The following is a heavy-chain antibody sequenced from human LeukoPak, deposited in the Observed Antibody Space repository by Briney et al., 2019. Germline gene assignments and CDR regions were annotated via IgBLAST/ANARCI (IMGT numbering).Heavy chain of an antibody. J-gene: IGHJ4*02. Sequence: SETLSLTCTVSGGSISSSSYYWGWIRQPPGKGLEWIGSIYYSGSTYYNPSLKSRVTISVDTSKNQFSLKLSSVTAADTAVYYCARGVRGGSYYADYWGQGTLVTVSS. CDR2: IYYSGST. CDR3: ARGVRGGSYYADY. CDR1: GGSISSSSYY. D-gene: IGHD1-26*01. V-gene: IGHV4-39*07.